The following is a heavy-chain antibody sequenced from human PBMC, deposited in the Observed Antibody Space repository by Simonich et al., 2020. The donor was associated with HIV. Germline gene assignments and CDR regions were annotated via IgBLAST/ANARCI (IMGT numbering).Heavy chain of an antibody. J-gene: IGHJ4*02. CDR3: ARLKVVGTTNVLYYFDY. D-gene: IGHD1-26*01. CDR2: INHSGST. Sequence: QVQLQQWGAGLLKPSETLSLTCAVYGGSFSGYYWSWIRQPPGKGLEWIGEINHSGSTNYNPSLKSRVTISVDTSKNQFSLKLSSLTAADTAVYYCARLKVVGTTNVLYYFDYWGQGTLVTVSS. V-gene: IGHV4-34*01. CDR1: GGSFSGYY.